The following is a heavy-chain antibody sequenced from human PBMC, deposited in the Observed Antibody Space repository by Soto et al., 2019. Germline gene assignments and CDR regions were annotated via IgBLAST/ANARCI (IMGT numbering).Heavy chain of an antibody. D-gene: IGHD2-15*01. CDR1: GGSFSGYY. J-gene: IGHJ6*02. Sequence: PSETLSLTCAVYGGSFSGYYWSWIRQPPGKGLEWIGEINHSGSTNYNPSLKSRVTISVDTSKNQFSLKLSSVTAADTAVYYCARGAYCSGGSCYSNVAYGMDVWGQGTTVTVSS. V-gene: IGHV4-34*01. CDR3: ARGAYCSGGSCYSNVAYGMDV. CDR2: INHSGST.